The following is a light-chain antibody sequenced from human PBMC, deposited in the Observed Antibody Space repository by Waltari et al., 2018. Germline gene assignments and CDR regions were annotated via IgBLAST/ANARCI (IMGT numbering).Light chain of an antibody. CDR2: EVS. Sequence: EIVLTQTPLSLSVTPGQSASISCKSSQSLLHTDGKTYLYWYLQKPGQPPQLLIYEVSDRLSGVPPRVSGSGSGTDFTLKISRVEAEGVGVYYGMQSIHLPLYTFGQGTKLEIK. V-gene: IGKV2D-29*01. J-gene: IGKJ2*01. CDR3: MQSIHLPLYT. CDR1: QSLLHTDGKTY.